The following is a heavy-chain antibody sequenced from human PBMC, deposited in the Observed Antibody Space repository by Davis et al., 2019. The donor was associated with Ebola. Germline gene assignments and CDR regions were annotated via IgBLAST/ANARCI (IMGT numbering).Heavy chain of an antibody. J-gene: IGHJ6*02. CDR2: ISYDGSNK. Sequence: PGGSLRLSCAASGFTFSSYAMHWVRQAPGKGLEWVAVISYDGSNKYYADSVKGRFTISRDNSKNTLYLQMNSLRAEDTAVYYCARQAAAVYYYYGMDVWGQGTTVTVSS. CDR3: ARQAAAVYYYYGMDV. V-gene: IGHV3-30*04. CDR1: GFTFSSYA. D-gene: IGHD6-13*01.